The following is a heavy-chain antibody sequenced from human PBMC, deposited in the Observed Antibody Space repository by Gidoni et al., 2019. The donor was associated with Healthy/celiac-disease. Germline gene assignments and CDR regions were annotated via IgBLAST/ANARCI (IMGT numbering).Heavy chain of an antibody. J-gene: IGHJ5*02. V-gene: IGHV4-38-2*02. D-gene: IGHD3-3*01. Sequence: QVQLQESGPGLVMPSETLSLTSAVSGYSLTSGYYWGWIRQPPGKGLEWIGSIYHSGSTYYNPSLKSRVTISVDTSKNQFSLKLSSVTAADTAVYYCARETIFGHWFDPWGQGTLVTVSS. CDR3: ARETIFGHWFDP. CDR2: IYHSGST. CDR1: GYSLTSGYY.